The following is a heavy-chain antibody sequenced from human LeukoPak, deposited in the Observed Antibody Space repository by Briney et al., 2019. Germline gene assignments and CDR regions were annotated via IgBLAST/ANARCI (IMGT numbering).Heavy chain of an antibody. Sequence: QPGGSLRLSCAASGFTFSNYAMTWVGQVPGKGLEWVSSISGSGGSTYYADSVKGRLTISRVKSKNTLYLQMNSLTAEDTAVYYCATTLNWYFDYWGQGTLVTVSS. CDR3: ATTLNWYFDY. V-gene: IGHV3-23*01. CDR2: ISGSGGST. J-gene: IGHJ4*02. CDR1: GFTFSNYA.